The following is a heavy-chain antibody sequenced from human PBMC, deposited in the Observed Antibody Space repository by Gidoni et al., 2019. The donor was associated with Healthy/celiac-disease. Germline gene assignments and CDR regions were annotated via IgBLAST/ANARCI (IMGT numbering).Heavy chain of an antibody. Sequence: QVQLVESGGGVVQPGRSRRLSCAASGFTFSSYGMHWVGQAPGKGLEWVAVIWYDGSNKYYADSVKGRFTISRDNSKNTLYLQMNSLRAEDTAVYYCARDPYYYGSGSLDYWGQGTLVTVSS. CDR3: ARDPYYYGSGSLDY. V-gene: IGHV3-33*01. J-gene: IGHJ4*02. D-gene: IGHD3-10*01. CDR1: GFTFSSYG. CDR2: IWYDGSNK.